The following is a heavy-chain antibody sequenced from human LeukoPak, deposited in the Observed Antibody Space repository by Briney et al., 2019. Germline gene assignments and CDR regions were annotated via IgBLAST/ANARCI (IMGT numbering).Heavy chain of an antibody. CDR3: AGRDY. J-gene: IGHJ4*02. CDR1: GGSISGYY. CDR2: IYTSGST. V-gene: IGHV4-4*07. Sequence: SETPSLTCTVSGGSISGYYWSWVRQPAGKGLEWIGRIYTSGSTNYNPSLKSRVTISVDKSKNQLSLKLSSVTAADSAVYYCAGRDYWGQGILVTVSS.